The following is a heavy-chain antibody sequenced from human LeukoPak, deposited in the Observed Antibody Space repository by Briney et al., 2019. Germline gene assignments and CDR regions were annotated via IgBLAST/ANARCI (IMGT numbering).Heavy chain of an antibody. CDR3: ARARIDY. D-gene: IGHD1-14*01. Sequence: GGSLRLSCVGSGFTFSSYWMTWVRQAPGKGLEWVANIKDDGSEKYSVDSVKGRFTTSRDNAKNLLYLQMSSLRAEDTTVYYCARARIDYWGQGTLVTVSS. CDR1: GFTFSSYW. CDR2: IKDDGSEK. V-gene: IGHV3-7*04. J-gene: IGHJ4*02.